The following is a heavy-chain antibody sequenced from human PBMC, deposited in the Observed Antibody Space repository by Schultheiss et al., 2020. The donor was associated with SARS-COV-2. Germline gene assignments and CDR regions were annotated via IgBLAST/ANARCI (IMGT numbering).Heavy chain of an antibody. D-gene: IGHD3-10*01. CDR1: GFTFSSYW. J-gene: IGHJ4*02. V-gene: IGHV3-7*01. Sequence: GGSLRLSCAASGFTFSSYWMHWVRQAPGKGLEWVANIKQDGSEKYYVDSVKGRFTISRDNAKNSLYLQMNSLRAEDTAVYYCARELYYYGSGSYIGFDYWGQGTLVTVSS. CDR3: ARELYYYGSGSYIGFDY. CDR2: IKQDGSEK.